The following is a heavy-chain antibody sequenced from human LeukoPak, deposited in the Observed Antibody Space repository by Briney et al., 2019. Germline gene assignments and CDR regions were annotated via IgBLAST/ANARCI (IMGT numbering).Heavy chain of an antibody. CDR2: IIPIFSTA. J-gene: IGHJ6*03. CDR3: ARETAPNYDFWSGYRTPGYYYYMDV. D-gene: IGHD3-3*01. V-gene: IGHV1-69*13. CDR1: GGTFRSYA. Sequence: ASLKVSCKASGGTFRSYAISWVRQAPGQGLEWMGGIIPIFSTANYAQKFQGRVTITADESASTAYMELSSMRSEDTAVYYCARETAPNYDFWSGYRTPGYYYYMDVWGKGTTVTVSS.